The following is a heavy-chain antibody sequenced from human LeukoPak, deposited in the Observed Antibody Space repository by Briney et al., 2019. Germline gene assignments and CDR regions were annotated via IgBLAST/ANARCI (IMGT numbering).Heavy chain of an antibody. Sequence: ASVMVSCKASGYTFTSYDINWVRQATGQGLEWMGWMNPNSGNTGYAQKFQGRVTMTRNTSISTAYMELSSLRSEDTAVYYCARGRFASSGWYYWGQGTLVTVSS. CDR3: ARGRFASSGWYY. D-gene: IGHD6-19*01. V-gene: IGHV1-8*01. J-gene: IGHJ4*02. CDR2: MNPNSGNT. CDR1: GYTFTSYD.